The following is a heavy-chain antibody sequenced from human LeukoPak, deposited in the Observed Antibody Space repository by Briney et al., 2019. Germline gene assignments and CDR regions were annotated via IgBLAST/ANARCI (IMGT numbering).Heavy chain of an antibody. CDR2: INHSGST. Sequence: SETLSLTCAVYGGSFSGYYWSWIRQPPGKGLEWIEEINHSGSTNYNPSLKSRVTISVDTSKIQFYLKLSSVTAADTAVYHCANLGYCSSTSCYDYWGQGTLVTVSS. J-gene: IGHJ4*02. V-gene: IGHV4-34*01. CDR3: ANLGYCSSTSCYDY. CDR1: GGSFSGYY. D-gene: IGHD2-2*01.